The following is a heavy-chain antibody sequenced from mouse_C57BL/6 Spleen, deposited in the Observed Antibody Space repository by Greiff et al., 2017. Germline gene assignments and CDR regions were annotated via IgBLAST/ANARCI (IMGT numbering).Heavy chain of an antibody. J-gene: IGHJ2*01. V-gene: IGHV1-80*01. D-gene: IGHD1-1*01. CDR1: GYAFSSYW. CDR3: ASHYGSRPFDY. CDR2: IYPGDGDT. Sequence: QVQLKESGAELVKPGASVKISCKASGYAFSSYWMNWVKQRPGKGLEWIGQIYPGDGDTNYNGKFKGKATLTADKSSSTAYMQRSSLTSEDSAVYFCASHYGSRPFDYWGQGTTLTVSS.